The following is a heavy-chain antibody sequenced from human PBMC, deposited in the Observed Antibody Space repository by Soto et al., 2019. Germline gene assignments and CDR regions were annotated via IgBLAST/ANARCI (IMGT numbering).Heavy chain of an antibody. V-gene: IGHV3-30*18. CDR3: AKASRFVVYVWGSYRSSWGFFDY. CDR1: GFTFSSYG. D-gene: IGHD3-16*02. Sequence: GGSLRLSCAASGFTFSSYGMHWVRQAPGKGLEWVAVISYDGSNKYYADSVKGRFTISRDNSKNTLYLQMNSLRAEDTAAYYCAKASRFVVYVWGSYRSSWGFFDYWGQGTLVTVSS. J-gene: IGHJ4*02. CDR2: ISYDGSNK.